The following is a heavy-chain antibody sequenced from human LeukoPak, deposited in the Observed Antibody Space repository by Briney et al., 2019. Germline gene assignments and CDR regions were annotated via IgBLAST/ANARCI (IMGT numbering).Heavy chain of an antibody. CDR2: IYISGST. V-gene: IGHV4-61*09. CDR1: GGSISSGSYY. CDR3: ARGGPYCSGGGCYSRTSNWFDP. D-gene: IGHD2-15*01. J-gene: IGHJ5*02. Sequence: PSQTLSLTCTVSGGSISSGSYYWSWLRQPAGTGLEWLGHIYISGSTNYNPSLKSRVTISVATSKNQCSLKLSSVTATDTAVYYCARGGPYCSGGGCYSRTSNWFDPWGQGTLVTVSS.